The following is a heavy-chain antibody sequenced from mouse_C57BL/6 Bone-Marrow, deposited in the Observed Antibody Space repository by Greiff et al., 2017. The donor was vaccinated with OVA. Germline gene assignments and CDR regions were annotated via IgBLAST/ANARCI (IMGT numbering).Heavy chain of an antibody. J-gene: IGHJ3*01. Sequence: VQVVESGGDLVKPGGSLKLSCAASGFTFSSYGMSWVRQTPDKRLEWVATISSGGSYTYYPDSVKGRFTISRDNAKNTLYLQMSSLKSEDTAMYYCARVLWSFAYWGQGTLVTVSA. CDR2: ISSGGSYT. D-gene: IGHD1-1*02. V-gene: IGHV5-6*01. CDR1: GFTFSSYG. CDR3: ARVLWSFAY.